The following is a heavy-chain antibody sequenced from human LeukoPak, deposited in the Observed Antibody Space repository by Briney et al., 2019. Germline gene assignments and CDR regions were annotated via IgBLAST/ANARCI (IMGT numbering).Heavy chain of an antibody. CDR3: ARPRSLGLEAMDV. CDR1: GFTFSDYW. Sequence: GGSLRISCAASGFTFSDYWMHWVRQAPGKGMVWVSRINADESSTSYADSVKGRFTISRDNAKNTVYLQMNSLRVEDTAVYYCARPRSLGLEAMDVWGNGTTVTVTS. V-gene: IGHV3-74*01. D-gene: IGHD3-10*01. J-gene: IGHJ6*04. CDR2: INADESST.